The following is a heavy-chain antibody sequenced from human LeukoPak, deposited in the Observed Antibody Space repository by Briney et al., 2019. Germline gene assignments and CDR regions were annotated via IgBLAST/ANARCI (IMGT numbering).Heavy chain of an antibody. V-gene: IGHV4-30-4*01. CDR1: GGSISSGDYY. CDR3: ARGVTGPYFDY. Sequence: SQTLYLTCTVSGGSISSGDYYWSWIRQPPGKGLEWIGYIYYSGSTYYNPSLKSRVTISVDTSKNQFSLKLSSVTAADTAVYYCARGVTGPYFDYWGQGTLVAVSS. J-gene: IGHJ4*02. CDR2: IYYSGST. D-gene: IGHD1-20*01.